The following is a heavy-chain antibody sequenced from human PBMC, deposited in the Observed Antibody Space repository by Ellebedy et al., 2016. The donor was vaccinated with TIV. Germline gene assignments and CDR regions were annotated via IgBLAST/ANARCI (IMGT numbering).Heavy chain of an antibody. CDR3: AKDWLPGVEYRSSSGHGMDV. CDR1: GVTFSIYG. J-gene: IGHJ6*02. CDR2: ISYDGSKK. D-gene: IGHD6-6*01. V-gene: IGHV3-30*18. Sequence: PGGSLRLSCAASGVTFSIYGMHWVRQAPGKGLEWVAVISYDGSKKYHADSVKGRFTISRDNSKNTLYLQMTSLRAEDTAVYYCAKDWLPGVEYRSSSGHGMDVWGQGTTVTVSS.